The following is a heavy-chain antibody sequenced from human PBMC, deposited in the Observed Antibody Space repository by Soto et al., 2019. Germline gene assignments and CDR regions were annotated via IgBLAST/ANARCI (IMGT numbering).Heavy chain of an antibody. CDR3: ERILIIGTTRGSYFDY. Sequence: EVQLVESGGGLVKPSGSLRLSCAASGFTFSSYTMNWVRQAPGKGLEWVSSISSSSSYIYYADSVKGRFTISRDNAKNSLYLQMNGLRAEDTAVYYCERILIIGTTRGSYFDYWGQGTLVTVSS. CDR2: ISSSSSYI. CDR1: GFTFSSYT. V-gene: IGHV3-21*01. J-gene: IGHJ4*02. D-gene: IGHD1-20*01.